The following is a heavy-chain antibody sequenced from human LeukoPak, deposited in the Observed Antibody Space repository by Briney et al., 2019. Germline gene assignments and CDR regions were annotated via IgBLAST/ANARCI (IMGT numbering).Heavy chain of an antibody. D-gene: IGHD2-2*02. Sequence: GGSLRLSCAASGFTFSSYGMHWVRQAPGKGLEWVAVIWYDGSNKYYADSVKGRFSISRDNSKNTLYLQMNSLRAEDTAVYYCARDSVRDDDCSSTSCYTPGGDYWGQGTLVTVAS. CDR1: GFTFSSYG. CDR3: ARDSVRDDDCSSTSCYTPGGDY. V-gene: IGHV3-33*01. J-gene: IGHJ4*02. CDR2: IWYDGSNK.